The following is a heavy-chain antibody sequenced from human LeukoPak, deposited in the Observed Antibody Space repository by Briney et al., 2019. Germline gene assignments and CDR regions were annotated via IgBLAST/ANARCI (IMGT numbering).Heavy chain of an antibody. CDR2: VDQTGGT. D-gene: IGHD4-17*01. CDR3: ARGFTVLHFHYGLDV. V-gene: IGHV4-34*01. J-gene: IGHJ6*02. CDR1: GGSLGGYY. Sequence: SETLSLTCAVHGGSLGGYYWSWIRQSPGKGLEWIGEVDQTGGTNYNPSLKSRVTISVDTSKKQFSLHLSSVTAADTAVFYCARGFTVLHFHYGLDVWGQGTTVTVSS.